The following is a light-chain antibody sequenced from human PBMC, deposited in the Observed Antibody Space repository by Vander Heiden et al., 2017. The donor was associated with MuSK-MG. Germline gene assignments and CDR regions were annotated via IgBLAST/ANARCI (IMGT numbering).Light chain of an antibody. Sequence: DIQMTQSPSTLSASVGDRVTITCRASQSIGSGLAWYQQKPGKAPKLLIYKASSLESGVPSRFSGSGSGTEFTLTVSSLQPDDFATYYCQQYSTYVAFGPGTKVDIK. CDR2: KAS. J-gene: IGKJ3*01. CDR3: QQYSTYVA. CDR1: QSIGSG. V-gene: IGKV1-5*03.